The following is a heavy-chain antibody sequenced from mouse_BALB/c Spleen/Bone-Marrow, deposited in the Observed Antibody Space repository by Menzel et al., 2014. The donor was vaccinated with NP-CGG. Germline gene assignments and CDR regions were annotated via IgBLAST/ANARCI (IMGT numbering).Heavy chain of an antibody. CDR3: ARRDYAMDY. V-gene: IGHV1-54*01. CDR2: INPGSGGT. Sequence: VQLQQSGAELVRPGTSVKVSCKASGYVFTNYLIEWVKQRPGQGLEWIGVINPGSGGTNYNEKFKGKATLTADKSSSTAYMQLSSLTSDDSAVYFCARRDYAMDYWGQGTSVTVSS. CDR1: GYVFTNYL. J-gene: IGHJ4*01.